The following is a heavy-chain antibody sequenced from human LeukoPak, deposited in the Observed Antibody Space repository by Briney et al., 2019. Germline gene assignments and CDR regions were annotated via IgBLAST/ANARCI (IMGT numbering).Heavy chain of an antibody. CDR1: GGTFSSYA. V-gene: IGHV1-69*13. CDR2: IIPIFGTA. D-gene: IGHD5-18*01. Sequence: ASVKVSCKASGGTFSSYAISWVRQAPGQGLEWMGGIIPIFGTANYAQKFQGRVTITADESTSTAYMELSSLRSEDTAVYYCARAEGDVDTAMAQLHGAFDIWGQGTIVTVSS. CDR3: ARAEGDVDTAMAQLHGAFDI. J-gene: IGHJ3*02.